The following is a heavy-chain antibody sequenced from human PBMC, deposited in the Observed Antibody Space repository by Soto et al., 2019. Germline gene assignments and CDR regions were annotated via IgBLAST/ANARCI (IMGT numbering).Heavy chain of an antibody. CDR2: IRSKAKSYAT. V-gene: IGHV3-73*01. J-gene: IGHJ6*02. CDR1: GFTFSGSA. D-gene: IGHD3-16*01. CDR3: TRPYDYVWGSSTMDV. Sequence: GGSLRLSCAASGFTFSGSAMHWVRQASGKGLEWVGRIRSKAKSYATAYAASVKGRFTISRDDSKNTAYLQMNSLKTEDTAVYYCTRPYDYVWGSSTMDVWGQGTTVTVSS.